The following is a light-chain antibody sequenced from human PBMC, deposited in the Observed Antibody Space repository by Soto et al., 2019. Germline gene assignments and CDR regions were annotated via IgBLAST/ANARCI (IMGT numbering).Light chain of an antibody. Sequence: ILLTQSPVTLSLSPGERATLSCRASQSVSSSYLAWYQQKHGQAPRLLIYGASSRATGIPDRFSGSGSGTDFTLTISRLEPEDFAVYYCQQYGSSPRTFGQGTKVEIK. V-gene: IGKV3-20*01. CDR2: GAS. J-gene: IGKJ1*01. CDR1: QSVSSSY. CDR3: QQYGSSPRT.